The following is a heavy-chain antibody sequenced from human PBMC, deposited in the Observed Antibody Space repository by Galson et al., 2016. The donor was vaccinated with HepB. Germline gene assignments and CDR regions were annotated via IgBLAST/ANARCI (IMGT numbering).Heavy chain of an antibody. Sequence: SLRLSCAASGFIFNNYDMHWVRQAPGKGLEWVAVIRFDGSDENYADSVKGRFTISRDNSENTLFLQMNSLRAEDTAKYYCARHDLIVGTNSPPYYHYGMDVWGQGTTVTVSS. CDR2: IRFDGSDE. V-gene: IGHV3-33*01. CDR1: GFIFNNYD. J-gene: IGHJ6*02. CDR3: ARHDLIVGTNSPPYYHYGMDV. D-gene: IGHD2/OR15-2a*01.